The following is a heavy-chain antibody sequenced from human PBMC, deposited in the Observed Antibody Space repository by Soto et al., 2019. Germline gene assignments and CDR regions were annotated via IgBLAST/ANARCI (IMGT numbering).Heavy chain of an antibody. D-gene: IGHD3-10*01. J-gene: IGHJ5*02. Sequence: PGGSLRLSCAASGFTFSSYAMSWVRQAPGKGLEWVSATSGSGGSTYYADSVKGRFTISRDNSKNTLYLQMNSLRAEDTAVYYCAKLYYYGSGGGFDWFDPWGQGTLVT. CDR3: AKLYYYGSGGGFDWFDP. CDR1: GFTFSSYA. V-gene: IGHV3-23*01. CDR2: TSGSGGST.